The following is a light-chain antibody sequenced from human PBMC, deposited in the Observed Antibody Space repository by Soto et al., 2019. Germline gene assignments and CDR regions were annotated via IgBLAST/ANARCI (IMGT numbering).Light chain of an antibody. CDR1: SSDIGAYNY. V-gene: IGLV2-14*01. Sequence: QSALTQPPSASGSPGQSVTISCTGTSSDIGAYNYVSWYQQHPGKAPELMIYEVSQRPSGVSNRFSGSKSDNTASLTISGLQAEDEADYYCSSYTSISTLYVFGTGTKLTVL. CDR3: SSYTSISTLYV. CDR2: EVS. J-gene: IGLJ1*01.